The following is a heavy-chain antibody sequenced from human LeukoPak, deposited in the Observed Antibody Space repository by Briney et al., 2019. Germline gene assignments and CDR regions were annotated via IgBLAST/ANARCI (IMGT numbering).Heavy chain of an antibody. CDR2: IYYSGST. CDR3: ARHGDFWSGLDAFDI. Sequence: SETLSLTCTVSGGSISSSSYYWGWIRQPPGKGLEWIGSIYYSGSTYYNPSPKSRVTISVDTSKNQFSLKLSSVTAADTAVYYCARHGDFWSGLDAFDIWGQGTMVTVSS. CDR1: GGSISSSSYY. D-gene: IGHD3-3*01. J-gene: IGHJ3*02. V-gene: IGHV4-39*01.